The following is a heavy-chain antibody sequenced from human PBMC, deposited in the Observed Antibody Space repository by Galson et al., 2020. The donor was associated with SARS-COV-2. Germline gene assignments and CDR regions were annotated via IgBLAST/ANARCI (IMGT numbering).Heavy chain of an antibody. J-gene: IGHJ2*01. D-gene: IGHD4-17*01. Sequence: SQTLSLTCTVSGGSISTTSYFWGWIRQPPGKGLEWIGTIYYSGTTYYNPSLRSRGTISVDTSTNQFSLKLNSVTAADTAVYYCARLGGTVTTQHFDLWGRGTLFTVSS. CDR1: GGSISTTSYF. V-gene: IGHV4-39*01. CDR3: ARLGGTVTTQHFDL. CDR2: IYYSGTT.